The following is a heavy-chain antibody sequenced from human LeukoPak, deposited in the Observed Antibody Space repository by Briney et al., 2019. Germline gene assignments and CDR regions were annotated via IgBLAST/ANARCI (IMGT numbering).Heavy chain of an antibody. CDR1: GVTFSSYN. CDR3: ARAPGWNYGSTGYSDY. V-gene: IGHV3-21*01. Sequence: GGSLRLSCAASGVTFSSYNMNWVRQAPGKGLEWVSCISSRSGDKYYADSVKGRFTISRDNAKNSLYLQMNSLRAEDTAVYYCARAPGWNYGSTGYSDYWGQGTLVTVSS. J-gene: IGHJ4*02. CDR2: ISSRSGDK. D-gene: IGHD3-22*01.